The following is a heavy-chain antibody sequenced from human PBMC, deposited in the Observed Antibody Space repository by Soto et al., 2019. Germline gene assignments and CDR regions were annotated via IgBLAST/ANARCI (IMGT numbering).Heavy chain of an antibody. CDR2: ISAYSGNT. CDR1: GYTFSSYG. Sequence: ASVKVSCKDSGYTFSSYGISWVQQAPGQGLEWMGWISAYSGNTNYAQKLQGRVTMTTDTSTSTAYMELRSLRSDDTSVYYCARSRRGAYSSGWYSPSGYYHYGIDVWGQGTKVTVSS. V-gene: IGHV1-18*01. D-gene: IGHD6-19*01. J-gene: IGHJ6*02. CDR3: ARSRRGAYSSGWYSPSGYYHYGIDV.